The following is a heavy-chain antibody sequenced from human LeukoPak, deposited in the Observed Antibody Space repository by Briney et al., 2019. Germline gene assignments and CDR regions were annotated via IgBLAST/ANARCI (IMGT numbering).Heavy chain of an antibody. Sequence: GRSLRLSCAASGFTFSSYAMHWVRQAPGKGLEWVAVISYDGSNKYYADSVKGRFTISRDNSKNTLYLQMNSLRAEDTAVYYCARDFADGPLDWGQETLVTVSS. CDR3: ARDFADGPLD. CDR1: GFTFSSYA. CDR2: ISYDGSNK. J-gene: IGHJ4*02. V-gene: IGHV3-30*04.